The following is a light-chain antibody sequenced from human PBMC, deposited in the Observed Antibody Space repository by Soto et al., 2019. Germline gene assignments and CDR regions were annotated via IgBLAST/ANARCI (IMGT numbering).Light chain of an antibody. V-gene: IGKV3-11*01. J-gene: IGKJ5*01. CDR2: DAS. CDR3: RQRSNWRT. Sequence: EIVLTQSPGTLSLSPGERATLSCRASQIVSSNYLAWYQQKPGQAPRLLIYDASNRATGIPARFSGSGSGTDFPPPISSLEPEDFAVYYCRQRSNWRTFGQGTRLEI. CDR1: QIVSSNY.